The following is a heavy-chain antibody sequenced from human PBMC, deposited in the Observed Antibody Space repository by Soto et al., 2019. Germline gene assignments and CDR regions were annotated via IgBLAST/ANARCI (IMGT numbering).Heavy chain of an antibody. Sequence: QLLESGPGLVKPSETLSLTCTVSGGSISSSSYYWGWIRQPPGKGLEWIGSIYYSGSTYYNPSLKSRVTISVDTSKNQFSLKLSSVTAADTAVYYCARHAYDSSGYYPEYFDYWGQGTLVTVSS. V-gene: IGHV4-39*01. CDR3: ARHAYDSSGYYPEYFDY. D-gene: IGHD3-22*01. CDR1: GGSISSSSYY. J-gene: IGHJ4*02. CDR2: IYYSGST.